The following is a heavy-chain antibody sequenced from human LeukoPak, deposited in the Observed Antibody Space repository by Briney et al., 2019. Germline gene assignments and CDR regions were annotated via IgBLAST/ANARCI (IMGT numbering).Heavy chain of an antibody. CDR1: GYTFTRYG. D-gene: IGHD3-3*01. J-gene: IGHJ5*02. V-gene: IGHV1-18*01. CDR3: ARDQLITIFGVVIIGRNNWFDP. CDR2: ISAYNGNT. Sequence: ASVKVSCKASGYTFTRYGISWVRQAPGQGLEWMGWISAYNGNTNYAQKLQGRVTMTTDTSTSTAYMELRSLRSDDTAVYYCARDQLITIFGVVIIGRNNWFDPWGQRTLVTVSS.